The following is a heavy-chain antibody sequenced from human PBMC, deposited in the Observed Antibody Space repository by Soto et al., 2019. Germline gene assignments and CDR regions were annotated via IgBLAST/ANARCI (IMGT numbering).Heavy chain of an antibody. D-gene: IGHD5-12*01. CDR1: GGSISSGGYY. CDR2: IYYSGST. Sequence: PSETLSLTCTVSGGSISSGGYYWSWIRQHPGKGLEWIGYIYYSGSTYYNPSLKSRVTISVDTSKNQFSLKLSSVTAADTAVYYCARYLGVATILDYWGQGTLVTVSS. CDR3: ARYLGVATILDY. V-gene: IGHV4-31*03. J-gene: IGHJ4*02.